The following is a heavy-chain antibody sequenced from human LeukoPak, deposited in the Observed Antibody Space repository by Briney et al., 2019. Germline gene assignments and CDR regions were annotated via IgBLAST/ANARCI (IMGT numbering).Heavy chain of an antibody. CDR3: ESDDFCSGYYPHDFDY. Sequence: GGSVRHSCAASGLTFSSYRLNWLRQAPGKGLAWVSSISRSSSYIYYADSVKGRFTISRDNAMNSLYLQMNSLRDEEMDVFYCESDDFCSGYYPHDFDYLLGRTRVTVSS. D-gene: IGHD3-3*01. CDR1: GLTFSSYR. CDR2: ISRSSSYI. V-gene: IGHV3-21*01. J-gene: IGHJ4*02.